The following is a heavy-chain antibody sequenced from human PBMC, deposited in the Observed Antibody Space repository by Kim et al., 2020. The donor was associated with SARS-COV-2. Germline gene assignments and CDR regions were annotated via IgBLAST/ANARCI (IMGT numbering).Heavy chain of an antibody. J-gene: IGHJ4*02. CDR3: ARQGYYYGSGFYF. D-gene: IGHD3-22*01. V-gene: IGHV3-11*04. Sequence: YYAASVKGRFTSSRDNAKDSRYLQMNSLGAEDTALYYCARQGYYYGSGFYFWGQGTLVTVSS.